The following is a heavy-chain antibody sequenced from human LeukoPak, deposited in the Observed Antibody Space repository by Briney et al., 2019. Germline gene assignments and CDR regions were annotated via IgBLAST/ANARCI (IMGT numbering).Heavy chain of an antibody. Sequence: GGSLRLSCAASGFTVSSNYMNWVRQAPGKGLEWVSVIYSGGSTYYVGSVKGRFTVSRDSSKNTVYLQMNSLRAEDTAMYYCARDLGSRGQFDYWGQGTLVTVSS. CDR1: GFTVSSNY. CDR2: IYSGGST. D-gene: IGHD6-13*01. J-gene: IGHJ4*02. CDR3: ARDLGSRGQFDY. V-gene: IGHV3-66*01.